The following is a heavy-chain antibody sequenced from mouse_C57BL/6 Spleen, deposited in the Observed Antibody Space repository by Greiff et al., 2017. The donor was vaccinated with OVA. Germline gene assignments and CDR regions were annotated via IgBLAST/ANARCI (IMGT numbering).Heavy chain of an antibody. Sequence: EVKLVESGGGLVQPGGSLKLSCAASGFTFSDYYMYWVRQTPEKRLEWVAYISNGGGSTYYPDTVKGRFTISRDNAKNTLYLQMSRLKSEDTAMYYCARQRVYYDYDDYAMDYWGQGTSVTVSS. CDR2: ISNGGGST. CDR1: GFTFSDYY. D-gene: IGHD2-4*01. CDR3: ARQRVYYDYDDYAMDY. V-gene: IGHV5-12*01. J-gene: IGHJ4*01.